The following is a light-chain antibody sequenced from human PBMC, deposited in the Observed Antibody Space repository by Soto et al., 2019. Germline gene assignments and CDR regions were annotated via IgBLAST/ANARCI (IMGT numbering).Light chain of an antibody. CDR3: QQYVSSPWT. Sequence: EIVLTQSPGTLSLSPGERVTLSCRASQSVSNSYLAWYQQKPGQAPRLLIYGASSRATGIPDRFSGSGSGTDFTLTISRLEPEDFAMYYCQQYVSSPWTFGQGTKVEIK. CDR1: QSVSNSY. V-gene: IGKV3-20*01. CDR2: GAS. J-gene: IGKJ1*01.